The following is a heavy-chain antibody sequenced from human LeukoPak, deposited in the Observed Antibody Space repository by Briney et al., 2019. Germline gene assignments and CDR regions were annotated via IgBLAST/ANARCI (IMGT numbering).Heavy chain of an antibody. CDR2: VNSDGTST. V-gene: IGHV3-74*01. Sequence: GGSLRLSCATSEFTFSNSAMSWVRQAPGKGLVWVPRVNSDGTSTNYADSVKGRFTVSRDNAKNTLYLQMNSLRVEDTAVYYCARDLFGAYCGGTCPTPDYWGQGTLVSVSS. D-gene: IGHD2-21*01. CDR3: ARDLFGAYCGGTCPTPDY. J-gene: IGHJ4*02. CDR1: EFTFSNSA.